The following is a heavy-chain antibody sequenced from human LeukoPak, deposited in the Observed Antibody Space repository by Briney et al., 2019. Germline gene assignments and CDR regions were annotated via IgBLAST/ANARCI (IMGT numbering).Heavy chain of an antibody. V-gene: IGHV1-69*05. CDR3: ARDRQYCSCGSCYFDY. J-gene: IGHJ4*02. CDR2: IIPIFGTP. D-gene: IGHD2-15*01. CDR1: GGTFNSYA. Sequence: ASVKVSCKASGGTFNSYAISWVRQAPGQGLEWVGRIIPIFGTPNYAQKFQGRVTITTDESTSTAYMDLSSLRSEDTAVYYCARDRQYCSCGSCYFDYWGQGTLVTVSS.